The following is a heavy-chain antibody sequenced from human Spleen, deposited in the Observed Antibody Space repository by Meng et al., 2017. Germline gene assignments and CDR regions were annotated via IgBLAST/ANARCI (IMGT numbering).Heavy chain of an antibody. CDR2: IRSKAYGGTT. J-gene: IGHJ4*02. CDR3: TRETGWFGESDSW. V-gene: IGHV3-49*04. D-gene: IGHD3-10*01. Sequence: GESLKISCTGSGFPFGDYAMSWVRQAPGKGLEWVGFIRSKAYGGTTEYAASVKGRFTISRDDSKRIVYLKLNSLKSDDTAVYYCTRETGWFGESDSWWGQGTLVTVSS. CDR1: GFPFGDYA.